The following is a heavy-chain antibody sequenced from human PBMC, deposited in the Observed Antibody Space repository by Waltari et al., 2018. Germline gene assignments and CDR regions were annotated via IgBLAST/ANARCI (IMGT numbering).Heavy chain of an antibody. D-gene: IGHD3-3*01. CDR2: IDHGGST. CDR3: ARGITRGYWFDP. CDR1: GYSISSGYY. Sequence: VQLQESGPGLVKPSETLSLTCTVPGYSISSGYYWGWSRPPPGKGLEWNGSIDHGGSTYYNPSLKSRVTISVDTSKNQFSLKLSSGTAADTAVYYCARGITRGYWFDPWGQGTLVTVSS. V-gene: IGHV4-38-2*02. J-gene: IGHJ5*02.